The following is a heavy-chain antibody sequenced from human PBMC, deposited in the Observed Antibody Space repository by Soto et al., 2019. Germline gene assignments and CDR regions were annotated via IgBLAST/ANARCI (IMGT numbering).Heavy chain of an antibody. D-gene: IGHD3-22*01. CDR3: AREMKYHDTSGDSYFDY. J-gene: IGHJ4*02. CDR2: ISYSGST. Sequence: QVQLQESGPGLVKPSQTLSLTCTVSGGSISSGTYHWTWIRQHPEKGLEWIGYISYSGSTYYKPSLKSLVTISVDASKNQFSLRLSSVTGADTAVYDCAREMKYHDTSGDSYFDYWGQGTLITVSS. CDR1: GGSISSGTYH. V-gene: IGHV4-31*01.